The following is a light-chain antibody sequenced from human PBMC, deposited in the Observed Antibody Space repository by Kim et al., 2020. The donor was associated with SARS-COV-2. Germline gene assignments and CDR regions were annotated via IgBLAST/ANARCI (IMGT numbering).Light chain of an antibody. CDR1: QSVLYSSNNKNY. CDR3: QQYYSTPLT. CDR2: WAS. V-gene: IGKV4-1*01. Sequence: DIVMTQSPDSPAVSLGERATINCKSSQSVLYSSNNKNYLAWYQQKPGQPPKLLIYWASTRESGVPDRFSGSGSGTDFTLTISSLQAEDVAVYYCQQYYSTPLTFGQETKVDIK. J-gene: IGKJ1*01.